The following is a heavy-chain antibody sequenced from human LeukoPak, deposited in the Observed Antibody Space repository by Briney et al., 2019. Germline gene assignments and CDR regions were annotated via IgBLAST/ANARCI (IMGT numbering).Heavy chain of an antibody. CDR1: GGSISSGGYS. J-gene: IGHJ4*02. CDR2: IYHSGST. D-gene: IGHD3-22*01. CDR3: ANYYYDSRYFDY. Sequence: SQTLSLTCAVSGGSISSGGYSWSWIRQPPGKGLEWIGYIYHSGSTYYNPSLKSRVTLSVNRSKNQFSLKLSSVTAADTAVYYCANYYYDSRYFDYWGQGTLVTVSS. V-gene: IGHV4-30-2*01.